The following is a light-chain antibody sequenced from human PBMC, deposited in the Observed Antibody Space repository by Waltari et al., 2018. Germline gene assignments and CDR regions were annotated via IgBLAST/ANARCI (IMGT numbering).Light chain of an antibody. Sequence: DIVMTQSPDSLAVSLGERATINCKSSQSVLYSSNNKNYLAWYQQKPGQPPKLLIYWASTRESGVPDRFSGSGAGTDFTLTISSPQAEDVAVYYCQQYYNIPHTFGQGTKLEIK. V-gene: IGKV4-1*01. CDR1: QSVLYSSNNKNY. CDR3: QQYYNIPHT. CDR2: WAS. J-gene: IGKJ2*01.